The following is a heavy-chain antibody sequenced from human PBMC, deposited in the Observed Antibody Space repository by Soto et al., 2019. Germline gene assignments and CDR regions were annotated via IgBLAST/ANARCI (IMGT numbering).Heavy chain of an antibody. D-gene: IGHD5-12*01. CDR3: ARLLRHNYYGMDV. V-gene: IGHV4-39*01. Sequence: PSETLSLTCTVSGGSISGSRYYWGWIRQPPGKGLEWIGTIYYSGAAYYNPSLKSRVTISVDTSKNQFSLKLSSVTAADTAVYYCARLLRHNYYGMDVWGQGTTVTVSS. CDR2: IYYSGAA. CDR1: GGSISGSRYY. J-gene: IGHJ6*02.